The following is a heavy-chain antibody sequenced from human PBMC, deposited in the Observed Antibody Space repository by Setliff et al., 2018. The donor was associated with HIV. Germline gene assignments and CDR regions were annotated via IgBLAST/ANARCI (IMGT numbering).Heavy chain of an antibody. J-gene: IGHJ4*02. D-gene: IGHD3-16*01. CDR3: AHSLLGAPMIDY. CDR1: GCSISSGYS. Sequence: PSETLSLTCAVSGCSISSGYSWGWVRQPPGKGLEWIGNAYHSGRAFYNPSLESRVTMSIDSSKNLFSLRLDSVTAADSAFYFCAHSLLGAPMIDYWGQGMQVTVSS. CDR2: AYHSGRA. V-gene: IGHV4-38-2*01.